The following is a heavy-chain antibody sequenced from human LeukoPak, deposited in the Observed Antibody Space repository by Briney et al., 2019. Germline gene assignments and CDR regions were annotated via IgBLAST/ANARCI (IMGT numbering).Heavy chain of an antibody. Sequence: GGSLRLSCAASGFTFSSYWMSWVRQAPGRGLEWVANIKEDGSEKYYVDSVKGRFTISRDNAKNSLYLQMNSLRAEDTAIYYCARVGTTYFFDYWGQGTLVTVSS. V-gene: IGHV3-7*01. CDR3: ARVGTTYFFDY. J-gene: IGHJ4*02. CDR1: GFTFSSYW. CDR2: IKEDGSEK. D-gene: IGHD1-7*01.